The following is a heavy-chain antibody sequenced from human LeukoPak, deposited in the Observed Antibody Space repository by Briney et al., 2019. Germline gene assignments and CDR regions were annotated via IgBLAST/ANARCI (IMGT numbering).Heavy chain of an antibody. CDR2: IKQDGSEK. Sequence: GGSLSLSCAASGFTFSSYWMSWVRQAAGKGREWVANIKQDGSEKYYVDSVKGRFTISRDNAKNSQYLQMNSLRAEDTAVYYCARDGGYCTNGVCRESYYYMDVWGKGTTVTVSS. V-gene: IGHV3-7*01. CDR1: GFTFSSYW. D-gene: IGHD2-8*01. CDR3: ARDGGYCTNGVCRESYYYMDV. J-gene: IGHJ6*03.